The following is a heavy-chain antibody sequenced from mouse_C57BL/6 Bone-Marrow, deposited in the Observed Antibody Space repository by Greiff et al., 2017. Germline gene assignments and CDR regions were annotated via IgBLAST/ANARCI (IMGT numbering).Heavy chain of an antibody. D-gene: IGHD1-1*01. CDR1: GYTFTSYG. V-gene: IGHV1-81*01. J-gene: IGHJ2*01. CDR2: IYPRSGNT. Sequence: VNLVESGAELARPGASVKLSCKASGYTFTSYGISWVKQRTGQGLEWIGEIYPRSGNTYYNEKFKGKATLTADKSSSTAYMERRSLTSADSAVYFCSRGIYYYGSSPYFDYWGQGTTLTVSS. CDR3: SRGIYYYGSSPYFDY.